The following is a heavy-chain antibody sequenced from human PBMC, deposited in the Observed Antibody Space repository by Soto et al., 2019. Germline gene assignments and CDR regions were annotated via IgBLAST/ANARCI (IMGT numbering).Heavy chain of an antibody. Sequence: QGQLVQSGAEVKKPGASVKVSCKASGYTFTSYDINWVRQATGQGLEWMGWMNPNRGNTGYAQKFQGRVIMTRNTSVSTAYMALSSLRSEDTAVYYCASTGSSWYGNSFDSWGQGTMVTVSS. D-gene: IGHD6-13*01. V-gene: IGHV1-8*01. CDR3: ASTGSSWYGNSFDS. CDR1: GYTFTSYD. J-gene: IGHJ3*02. CDR2: MNPNRGNT.